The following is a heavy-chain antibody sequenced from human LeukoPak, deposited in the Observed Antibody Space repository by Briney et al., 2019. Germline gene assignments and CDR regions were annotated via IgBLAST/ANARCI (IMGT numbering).Heavy chain of an antibody. CDR3: ARGLSVAGCDY. V-gene: IGHV1-2*02. CDR1: GYTFTGYH. Sequence: ASVKVSCKASGYTFTGYHMHWVRQAPGQGLEWMGWINPNSGGTNYAQKFQGRVTMTRDTSISTAYMDLSRLRTDDTTVYCCARGLSVAGCDYWGQGTLVTVSS. D-gene: IGHD6-19*01. J-gene: IGHJ4*02. CDR2: INPNSGGT.